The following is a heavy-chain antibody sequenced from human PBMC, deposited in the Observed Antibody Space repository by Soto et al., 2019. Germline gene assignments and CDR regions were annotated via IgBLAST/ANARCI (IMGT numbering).Heavy chain of an antibody. CDR1: GGSVSSGSYY. D-gene: IGHD5-18*01. Sequence: QVQLQESGPGLVKPSETLSLTCTVSGGSVSSGSYYWGWIRQPPGKGLEWIGYIYYSGSTNYNPSRTKRLTITVHTSKNQFSLKLSSVTAADTAVYYCARGLAPDVDTAMVFPDVWGQGTTVTVSS. CDR3: ARGLAPDVDTAMVFPDV. CDR2: IYYSGST. V-gene: IGHV4-61*01. J-gene: IGHJ6*02.